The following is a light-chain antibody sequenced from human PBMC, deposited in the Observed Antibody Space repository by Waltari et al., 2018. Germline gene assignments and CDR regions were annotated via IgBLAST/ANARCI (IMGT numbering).Light chain of an antibody. J-gene: IGLJ2*01. CDR2: DVS. Sequence: QSALTQPRSVSGSPGQSVTISCTGTSSDVAGYNYVSWYQQYPGKAPKPLIYDVSKRPPGVPDRFSGSKSGNTASLTISGLQAEDEADYYCCSHAGTYVVFGGGTKLTVL. CDR3: CSHAGTYVV. V-gene: IGLV2-11*01. CDR1: SSDVAGYNY.